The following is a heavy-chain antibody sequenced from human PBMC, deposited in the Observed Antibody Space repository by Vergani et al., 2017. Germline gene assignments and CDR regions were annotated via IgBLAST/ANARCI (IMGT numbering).Heavy chain of an antibody. CDR2: IDPSDSYT. D-gene: IGHD3-22*01. Sequence: EVQLVESGGGLVQPGESLRISCKGSGYSFTSYWISWVRQMPGKGLEWMGRIDPSDSYTNYSPSFQGHVTISADKSISTAYLQWSSLKASDTAMYYCARRSSGAAYYYYYGMDVWGQGTTVTVSS. V-gene: IGHV5-10-1*03. CDR3: ARRSSGAAYYYYYGMDV. J-gene: IGHJ6*02. CDR1: GYSFTSYW.